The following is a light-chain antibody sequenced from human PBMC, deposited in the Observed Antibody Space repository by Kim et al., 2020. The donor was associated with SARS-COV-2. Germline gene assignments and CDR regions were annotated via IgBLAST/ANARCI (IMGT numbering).Light chain of an antibody. CDR2: GAS. V-gene: IGKV3-20*01. Sequence: EIVLTQSPATLSLSPGERATLSCMASQSVSSNSLVWYQQKPGQAPRLLIHGASIKATGIPDRFSGSGSGTDFTLTISRLEAEDFAVYFWQQGFESSIYTLGQGTKGE. J-gene: IGKJ2*01. CDR1: QSVSSNS. CDR3: QQGFESSIYT.